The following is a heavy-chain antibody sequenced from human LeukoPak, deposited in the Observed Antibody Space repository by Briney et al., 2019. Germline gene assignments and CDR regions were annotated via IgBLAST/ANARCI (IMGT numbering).Heavy chain of an antibody. J-gene: IGHJ4*02. V-gene: IGHV1-2*02. Sequence: GASVKVSCKASGYTFTGYYMHWVRQAPGQGLEWMGWINPNSGGTNYAQKFQGRVTMTRDTFISTAYMELSRLRSDDTAVYYCARGRYSYGHNFDYWGQGTLVTVSS. CDR2: INPNSGGT. CDR3: ARGRYSYGHNFDY. CDR1: GYTFTGYY. D-gene: IGHD5-18*01.